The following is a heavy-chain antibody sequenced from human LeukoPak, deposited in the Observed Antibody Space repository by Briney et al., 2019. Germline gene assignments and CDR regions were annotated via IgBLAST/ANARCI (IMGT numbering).Heavy chain of an antibody. CDR1: GFTFSSYA. CDR3: AKVEGGKTGTTTSLDY. CDR2: ISGSGGST. Sequence: TGGSLRLSCAASGFTFSSYAMSWVRQAPGKGLEWVSAISGSGGSTYYADSVKGRFTISRDNSKNTLYLQMNSLRAEDTAVYYCAKVEGGKTGTTTSLDYWGQGTLVTVSS. V-gene: IGHV3-23*01. J-gene: IGHJ4*02. D-gene: IGHD1-1*01.